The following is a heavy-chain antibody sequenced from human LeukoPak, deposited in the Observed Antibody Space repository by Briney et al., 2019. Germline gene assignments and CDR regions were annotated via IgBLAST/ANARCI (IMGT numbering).Heavy chain of an antibody. J-gene: IGHJ6*02. CDR3: ARLNSSSWYPKNYYYYGMDV. CDR1: GYSFTSYW. CDR2: IYPGDSDT. Sequence: PGESLKISCKGSGYSFTSYWIGWVRQMPGKGLEWMGIIYPGDSDTRYSPSFQGQVTISADKSISTAYLQWSSLKASDTAMYYCARLNSSSWYPKNYYYYGMDVWGQGTTVTVSS. D-gene: IGHD6-13*01. V-gene: IGHV5-51*01.